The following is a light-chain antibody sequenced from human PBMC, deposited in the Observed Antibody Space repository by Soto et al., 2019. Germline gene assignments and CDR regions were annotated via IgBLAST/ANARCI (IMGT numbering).Light chain of an antibody. CDR2: KAT. J-gene: IGKJ2*01. V-gene: IGKV1-5*03. CDR1: QSIGSW. Sequence: DIQMTQSPSTLSASVGDGVTITCRASQSIGSWLAWYQQKPGKAPKLLIYKATNLQSGVPSRFSGSGSGTDFSLTISSLQPVDSATYYCQQYNGFQYTFGQGTKLEI. CDR3: QQYNGFQYT.